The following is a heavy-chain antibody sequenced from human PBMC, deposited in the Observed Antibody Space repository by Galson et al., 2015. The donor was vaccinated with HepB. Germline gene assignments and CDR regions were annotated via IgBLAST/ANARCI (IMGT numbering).Heavy chain of an antibody. Sequence: SLRLSCAASGFTFSDYYMSWIRQAPGKGLEWVSYISSSSSYTNYADSVKGRFTISRDNAKNSLYLQMNSLRAEDTAVYYCARGSRGARGFEDYWGQGTLVTVSS. J-gene: IGHJ4*02. CDR2: ISSSSSYT. CDR1: GFTFSDYY. CDR3: ARGSRGARGFEDY. V-gene: IGHV3-11*06. D-gene: IGHD1-26*01.